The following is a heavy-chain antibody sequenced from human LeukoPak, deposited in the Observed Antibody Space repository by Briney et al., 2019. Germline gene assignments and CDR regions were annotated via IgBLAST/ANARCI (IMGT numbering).Heavy chain of an antibody. Sequence: SVKVSCKASGFTFTSSAVQWVRQARGQRLEWIGWIVVGSGNTNYAQKFQERVTITRDMSTSTAYMELSSLRSEDTAVYYCARDLSRWGSSWSLPPGYWGQGTLVTVSS. V-gene: IGHV1-58*01. CDR3: ARDLSRWGSSWSLPPGY. J-gene: IGHJ4*02. CDR2: IVVGSGNT. CDR1: GFTFTSSA. D-gene: IGHD6-13*01.